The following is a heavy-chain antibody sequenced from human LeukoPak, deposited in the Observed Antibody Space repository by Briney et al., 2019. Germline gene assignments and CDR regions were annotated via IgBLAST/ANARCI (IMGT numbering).Heavy chain of an antibody. CDR3: ARVVAAVGSYYVAC. V-gene: IGHV3-72*01. J-gene: IGHJ4*01. CDR2: IRNKAKSYTT. Sequence: GGSLRLSCAASGLTFSDHYMDWVRQAPGKGLEWVGRIRNKAKSYTTEYAASVKGRFTISRDDSKNSLYLQMNSLKTEDTAVYYCARVVAAVGSYYVACWGHGIRVTVSS. CDR1: GLTFSDHY. D-gene: IGHD6-13*01.